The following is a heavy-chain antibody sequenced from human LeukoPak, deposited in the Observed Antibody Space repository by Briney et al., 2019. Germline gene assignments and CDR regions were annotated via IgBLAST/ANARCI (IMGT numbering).Heavy chain of an antibody. Sequence: GGSLRLSCAASGFTFSTYAMHWVRQAPGKGLEWVSYISSSSSTLYYADSVKGRFTISRDNAKNSLYLQMNSLRAEDTAVYYCARDLRAVAGTFDYWGQGTLVTVSS. V-gene: IGHV3-48*01. CDR1: GFTFSTYA. J-gene: IGHJ4*02. D-gene: IGHD6-19*01. CDR3: ARDLRAVAGTFDY. CDR2: ISSSSSTL.